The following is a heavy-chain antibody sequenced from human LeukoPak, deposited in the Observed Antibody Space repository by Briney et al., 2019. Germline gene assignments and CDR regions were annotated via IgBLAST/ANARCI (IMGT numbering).Heavy chain of an antibody. CDR2: INPNSGGT. J-gene: IGHJ3*02. CDR1: GCTFTGYY. Sequence: ASVKVSCKASGCTFTGYYMHWVRQAPGRGLEWMGWINPNSGGTNYAQKFQGRVTMTRDTSISTAYVELRRLRCDDTAVYYCARDYCSGGSCYLGAFDIWGQGTMVTVSS. CDR3: ARDYCSGGSCYLGAFDI. V-gene: IGHV1-2*02. D-gene: IGHD2-15*01.